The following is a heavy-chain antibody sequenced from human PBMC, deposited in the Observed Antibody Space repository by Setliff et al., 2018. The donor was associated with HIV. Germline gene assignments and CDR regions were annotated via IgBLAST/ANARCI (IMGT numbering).Heavy chain of an antibody. V-gene: IGHV4-34*01. CDR2: VYHSGTT. Sequence: PSETLSLTCAVYGGSFSGYYWGWIRQSPGKGLEWIGVVYHSGTTYYNPSLKSRVAILVDMSKTQFSLRLSSVIAADTAVYYCARGGVGPATYASAFDVWGLGTQVTVSS. J-gene: IGHJ3*01. CDR1: GGSFSGYY. CDR3: ARGGVGPATYASAFDV.